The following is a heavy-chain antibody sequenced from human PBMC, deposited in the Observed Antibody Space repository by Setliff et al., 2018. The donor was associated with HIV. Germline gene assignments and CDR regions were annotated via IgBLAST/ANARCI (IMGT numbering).Heavy chain of an antibody. CDR2: IYYSGSIT. CDR1: GTSISNYY. CDR3: TRGGSMTTLTT. V-gene: IGHV4-59*01. Sequence: PSETLSLTCTVSGTSISNYYWSWIRQPPGKGLEWIGSIYYSGSITKFNPSLKSRVTISVGTSKNQFSLRLSSVTAADTAVYYCTRGGSMTTLTTWGQGTLVTVSS. D-gene: IGHD4-4*01. J-gene: IGHJ4*02.